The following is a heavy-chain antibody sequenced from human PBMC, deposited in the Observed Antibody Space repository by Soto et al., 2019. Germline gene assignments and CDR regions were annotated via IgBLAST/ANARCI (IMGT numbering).Heavy chain of an antibody. J-gene: IGHJ4*02. CDR3: ARDLGSNWNYFDY. CDR2: ISYDGSNK. CDR1: GFTFSSYA. Sequence: GGSLRLSCAASGFTFSSYAMHWVRQAPGKGLEWVAVISYDGSNKYYADSVKGRFTISRDNSKNTLYLQMNSLRAEDTAVYYCARDLGSNWNYFDYWGQGTLVTVSS. V-gene: IGHV3-30-3*01. D-gene: IGHD1-20*01.